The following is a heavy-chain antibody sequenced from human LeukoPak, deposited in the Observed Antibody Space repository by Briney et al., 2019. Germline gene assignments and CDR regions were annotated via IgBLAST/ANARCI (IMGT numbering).Heavy chain of an antibody. V-gene: IGHV4-59*01. CDR2: IYYSGST. Sequence: SETLSLTCTVSGGSISSYDWSWIRQPPGKGLEWIGYIYYSGSTNYNPSLKSRVTISVDTSKNQFSLKLSSVTAADTAVYYCARVKAKGITADYWGQGTLVTVSS. D-gene: IGHD5-24*01. CDR1: GGSISSYD. J-gene: IGHJ4*02. CDR3: ARVKAKGITADY.